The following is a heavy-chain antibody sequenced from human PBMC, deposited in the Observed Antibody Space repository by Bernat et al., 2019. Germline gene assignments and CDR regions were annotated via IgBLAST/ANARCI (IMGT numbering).Heavy chain of an antibody. CDR3: ARGEGLLVQGLGAWFDP. CDR1: GGSISSGGYY. V-gene: IGHV4-31*01. CDR2: IYYSGST. J-gene: IGHJ5*02. Sequence: QVQLQESGPGLVKPSQTLSLTCTVSGGSISSGGYYWSWIRQHPGKGLEWIGYIYYSGSTYYNPSLKSLVTISVDTSKNQFSLKLSSVTAADTAVYYCARGEGLLVQGLGAWFDPWGQGTLVTVSS. D-gene: IGHD3-10*01.